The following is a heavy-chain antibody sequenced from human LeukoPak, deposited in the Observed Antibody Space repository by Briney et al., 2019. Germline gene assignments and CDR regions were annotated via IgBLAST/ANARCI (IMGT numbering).Heavy chain of an antibody. V-gene: IGHV3-66*02. CDR2: IYSGGST. CDR1: GFTVSSNY. CDR3: ARGGYSSGGDAFDI. J-gene: IGHJ3*02. D-gene: IGHD6-19*01. Sequence: GGSLRLSCAASGFTVSSNYMSWVRQAPGKGLEWVSVIYSGGSTFYADSVKGRFSISRDNSKNTLYPQMNSLRAEDTAVYYCARGGYSSGGDAFDIWGQGTMVTVSS.